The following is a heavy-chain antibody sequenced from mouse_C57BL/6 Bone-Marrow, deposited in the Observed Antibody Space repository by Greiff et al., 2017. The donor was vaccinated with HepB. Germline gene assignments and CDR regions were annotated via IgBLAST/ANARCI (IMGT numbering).Heavy chain of an antibody. J-gene: IGHJ4*01. V-gene: IGHV5-4*01. CDR3: ARGGDY. CDR1: GFTFSSYA. CDR2: ISDGGSYT. Sequence: VQLKESGGGLVKPGGSLKLSCAASGFTFSSYAMSWVRQTPEKRLEWVATISDGGSYTYYPDNVKGRFTISRDNAKNNLYLQMSHLKSEDTAMYYCARGGDYWGQGTSVTVSS.